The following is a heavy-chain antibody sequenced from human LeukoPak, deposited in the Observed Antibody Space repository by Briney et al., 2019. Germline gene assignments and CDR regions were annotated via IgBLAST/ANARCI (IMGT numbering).Heavy chain of an antibody. CDR1: GGSFSGYY. D-gene: IGHD6-6*01. CDR2: IYTSGST. Sequence: SETLSLTCAVYGGSFSGYYWSWIRQPAGKGLEWIGRIYTSGSTNYNPSLKSRVTMSVDTSKNQFSLKLSSVTAADTAVYYCARDRASIAARLSYFDYWGQGTLVTVSS. J-gene: IGHJ4*02. CDR3: ARDRASIAARLSYFDY. V-gene: IGHV4-4*07.